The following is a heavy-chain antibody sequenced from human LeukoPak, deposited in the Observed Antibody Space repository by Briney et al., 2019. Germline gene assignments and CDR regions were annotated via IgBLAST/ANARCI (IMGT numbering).Heavy chain of an antibody. CDR2: LYSGGST. D-gene: IGHD3-3*01. J-gene: IGHJ4*02. CDR1: GFTVSSNY. V-gene: IGHV3-53*01. CDR3: ARTIDDFWSGYYPLD. Sequence: GGSLRLSCAASGFTVSSNYMSWVRQAPGRGLEWVSVLYSGGSTYYADSVKGRFTISRDNSKNTLYLQMNSLRAEDTAVYYCARTIDDFWSGYYPLDWGQGTLVTVSS.